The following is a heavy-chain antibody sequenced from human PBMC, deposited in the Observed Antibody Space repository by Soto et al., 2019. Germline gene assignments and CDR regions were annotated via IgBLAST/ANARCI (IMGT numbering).Heavy chain of an antibody. CDR2: IIPIFGTA. D-gene: IGHD6-19*01. CDR1: GGTCSSYA. CDR3: AREASGTAVAGTASAYYYYRMDV. V-gene: IGHV1-69*13. Sequence: SGKVCCKASGGTCSSYAISWVLQAPGQGLEWMGGIIPIFGTANYAQKFQGRVTITADESTSTAYMELSSLRTEDTAVYYCAREASGTAVAGTASAYYYYRMDVCRQGTTLPVSS. J-gene: IGHJ6*02.